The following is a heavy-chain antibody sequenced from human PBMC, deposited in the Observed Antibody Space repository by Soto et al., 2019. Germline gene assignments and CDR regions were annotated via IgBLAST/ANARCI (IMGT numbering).Heavy chain of an antibody. D-gene: IGHD1-20*01. CDR1: GGSISSGGYY. CDR3: ARLNWDGGY. Sequence: QMHLQESGPGLVKPSQTLSLTCTVSGGSISSGGYYWSWIRQYPGKGLEWIGYIYYSGSTFYNPSLKTRVTMSVDTSKNQFFLKLNSVTAADTAVYYCARLNWDGGYWGQGTLVTVSS. J-gene: IGHJ4*02. CDR2: IYYSGST. V-gene: IGHV4-31*03.